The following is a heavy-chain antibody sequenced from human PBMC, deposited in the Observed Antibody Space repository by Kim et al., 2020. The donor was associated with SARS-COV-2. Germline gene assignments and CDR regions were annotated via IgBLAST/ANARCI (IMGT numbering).Heavy chain of an antibody. J-gene: IGHJ3*02. V-gene: IGHV4-34*01. Sequence: SETLSLTCAVYGGSFSGYYWSWIRQPPGKGLEWIGEINHSGSTNYNPSLKSRVTISVDTSKNQFSLKLSSVTAADTAVYYCAREGVGATGAFDIWGQGT. D-gene: IGHD1-26*01. CDR3: AREGVGATGAFDI. CDR2: INHSGST. CDR1: GGSFSGYY.